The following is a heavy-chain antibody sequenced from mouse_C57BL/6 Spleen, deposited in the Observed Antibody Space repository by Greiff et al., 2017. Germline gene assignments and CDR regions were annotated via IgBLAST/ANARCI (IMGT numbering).Heavy chain of an antibody. D-gene: IGHD4-1*01. CDR1: GYTFTSYW. CDR2: IDPSDSYT. Sequence: QVQLQQPGAELVMPGASVKLSCKASGYTFTSYWMHWVKQRPGQGLEWIGEIDPSDSYTNYNQKFKGKSTLTVDKSSSTAYMQLSSLTSEDSAVYYCARSLGRMGYWGQGTSVTVSS. V-gene: IGHV1-69*01. J-gene: IGHJ4*01. CDR3: ARSLGRMGY.